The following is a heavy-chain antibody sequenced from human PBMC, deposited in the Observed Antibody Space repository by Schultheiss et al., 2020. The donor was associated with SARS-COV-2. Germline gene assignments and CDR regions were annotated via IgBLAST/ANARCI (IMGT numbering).Heavy chain of an antibody. CDR1: GFTFSSYD. Sequence: GESLKISCAACGFTFSSYDMHWVRQAPGKGLVWVSRINSDGSSTSYADSVKGRFTISRDNAKNTLYLQMNSLRAEDTAVYYCARAGQLGYGMDVWGQGTTVTVSS. CDR2: INSDGSST. V-gene: IGHV3-74*01. CDR3: ARAGQLGYGMDV. J-gene: IGHJ6*02. D-gene: IGHD5-24*01.